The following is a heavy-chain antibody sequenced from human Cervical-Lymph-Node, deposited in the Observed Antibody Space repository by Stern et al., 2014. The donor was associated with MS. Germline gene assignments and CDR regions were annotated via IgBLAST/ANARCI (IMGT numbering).Heavy chain of an antibody. J-gene: IGHJ4*02. V-gene: IGHV3-33*01. D-gene: IGHD3-22*01. Sequence: VQLVESGGGVVQPGRSLRLSCAASGFTFSNYGFYWVRQAPGKGLEWVALIWYDESKKYYADSVKGRFTVSRDDSKNTLYLQMNSLRAEDTAMYYCARDRSYDSLDYWGQGTLVTVSS. CDR2: IWYDESKK. CDR3: ARDRSYDSLDY. CDR1: GFTFSNYG.